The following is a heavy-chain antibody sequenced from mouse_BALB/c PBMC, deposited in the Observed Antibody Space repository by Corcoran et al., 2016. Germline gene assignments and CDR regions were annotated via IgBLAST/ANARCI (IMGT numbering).Heavy chain of an antibody. V-gene: IGHV1-18*01. CDR2: INPNNGGT. CDR1: GYTFTDYN. CDR3: ARRDYFGSSPSDY. D-gene: IGHD1-1*01. J-gene: IGHJ2*01. Sequence: EVLLQQSGPELVKPGASVKIPCKASGYTFTDYNMDWVKQSHGKSLEWIGDINPNNGGTIYNQKFKGKATLTVDKTPSTAYMELRSLTSEDTAVYYCARRDYFGSSPSDYWGQGTTLTVSS.